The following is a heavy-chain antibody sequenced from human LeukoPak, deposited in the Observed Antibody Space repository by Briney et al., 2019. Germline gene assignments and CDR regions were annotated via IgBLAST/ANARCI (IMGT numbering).Heavy chain of an antibody. Sequence: GGSLRLSCAASGFTFSSYWMHWVRQAPGKGLVWVSRINSDESTTTYADSVKGRFTISRDNAKNTLYLQMNSLRAEDTAVCYCARDLDGSGSYHWFDPWGQGTLVTVSS. CDR1: GFTFSSYW. CDR2: INSDESTT. V-gene: IGHV3-74*03. CDR3: ARDLDGSGSYHWFDP. D-gene: IGHD3-10*01. J-gene: IGHJ5*02.